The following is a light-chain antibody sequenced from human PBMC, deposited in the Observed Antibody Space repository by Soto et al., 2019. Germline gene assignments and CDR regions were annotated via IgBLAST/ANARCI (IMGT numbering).Light chain of an antibody. CDR3: SSYTSSSIL. Sequence: QSVLTQPASVSGSPGQSTTISCTGTSSDVGSYNLVSWYQQHPGKAPKLMIYEVSNRPSGVSNRFSGSKSGNTASLTISGLQAEDEADYYCSSYTSSSILFGTGTKVTVL. V-gene: IGLV2-14*02. J-gene: IGLJ1*01. CDR2: EVS. CDR1: SSDVGSYNL.